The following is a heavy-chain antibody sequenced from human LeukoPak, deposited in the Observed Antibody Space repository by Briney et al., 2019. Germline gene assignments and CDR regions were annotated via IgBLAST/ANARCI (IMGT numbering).Heavy chain of an antibody. D-gene: IGHD6-13*01. CDR2: XXHSGST. CDR1: GGSFSGYY. J-gene: IGHJ5*02. CDR3: ARGSSSWYGRYNWFDP. Sequence: SETLSLTCAVYGGSFSGYYWSWIRQPPGKGLEXXXXXXHSGSTNYNPSLKSRVTISVDTSKNQFSLKLSSVTAADTAVYYCARGSSSWYGRYNWFDPWGQGTLVSVSS. V-gene: IGHV4-34*01.